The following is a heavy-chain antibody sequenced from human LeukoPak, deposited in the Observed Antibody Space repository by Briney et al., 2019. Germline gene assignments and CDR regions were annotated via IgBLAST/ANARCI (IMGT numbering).Heavy chain of an antibody. CDR3: ARVGYSSGWYGWFDP. CDR2: ISSSSSYI. Sequence: PGGSLRLSCAASGFTFSSYSMNWVRQAPGKGLEWVSSISSSSSYIYYPDSVKGRFTISRDNAKNSLFLQMNSLRAEDTAVYYCARVGYSSGWYGWFDPWGQGTLVTVSS. D-gene: IGHD6-19*01. V-gene: IGHV3-21*01. CDR1: GFTFSSYS. J-gene: IGHJ5*02.